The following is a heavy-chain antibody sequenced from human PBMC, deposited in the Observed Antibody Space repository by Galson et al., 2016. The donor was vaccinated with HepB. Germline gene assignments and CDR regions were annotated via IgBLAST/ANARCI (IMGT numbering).Heavy chain of an antibody. Sequence: SLRLSCAASGFTFGDYAMSWFRQAPGKGLEWVGFIRSKAFGGTTEYAASVKGRFTISRDDSKSIAYLQMNSLKTEDTAVYYCTREKITIFGEDASDIWGQGTKVTVSS. CDR3: TREKITIFGEDASDI. CDR2: IRSKAFGGTT. J-gene: IGHJ3*02. V-gene: IGHV3-49*03. D-gene: IGHD3-3*01. CDR1: GFTFGDYA.